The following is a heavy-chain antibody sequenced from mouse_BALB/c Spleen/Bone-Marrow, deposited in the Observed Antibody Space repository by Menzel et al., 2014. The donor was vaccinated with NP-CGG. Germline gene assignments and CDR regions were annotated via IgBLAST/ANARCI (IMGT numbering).Heavy chain of an antibody. CDR2: IDPANGNT. CDR1: GFNIKDTY. J-gene: IGHJ1*01. D-gene: IGHD1-1*01. V-gene: IGHV14-3*02. CDR3: ARYDYGWYFYV. Sequence: EVQVVESGAELVKPGASAKLSCTASGFNIKDTYMHWVKQRPEQGLEWIGRIDPANGNTKYDPKFQGKATITADTSSNTAYLQLSSLTSEDTAVYYCARYDYGWYFYVWGAGTTVTVSS.